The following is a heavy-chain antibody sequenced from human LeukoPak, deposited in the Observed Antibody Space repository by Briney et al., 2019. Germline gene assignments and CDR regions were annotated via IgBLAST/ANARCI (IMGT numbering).Heavy chain of an antibody. Sequence: SETLSLTCTVSGYSISSGYYWGWIRQPPGKGLEWIGSIYHSGSTYHNPSLKSRVTISVDTSKNQFSLKLSSVTAADTAVYYCATGRGYSYGYYFDYWGQGTLVTVSS. CDR3: ATGRGYSYGYYFDY. V-gene: IGHV4-38-2*02. CDR1: GYSISSGYY. J-gene: IGHJ4*02. D-gene: IGHD5-18*01. CDR2: IYHSGST.